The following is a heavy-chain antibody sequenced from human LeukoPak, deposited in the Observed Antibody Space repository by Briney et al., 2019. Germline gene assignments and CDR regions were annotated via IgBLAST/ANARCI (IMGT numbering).Heavy chain of an antibody. CDR1: GGSISSSSYY. J-gene: IGHJ6*02. CDR2: ISSSGSTI. V-gene: IGHV3-11*04. Sequence: LSLTCTVSGGSISSSSYYWGWIRQPPGKGLEWVSYISSSGSTIYYADSVKGRFTISRDNAKNSLYLQMNSLRAEDTAVYYCARSIIVVPAASLRGYGMDVWGQGTTVTVSS. CDR3: ARSIIVVPAASLRGYGMDV. D-gene: IGHD2-2*01.